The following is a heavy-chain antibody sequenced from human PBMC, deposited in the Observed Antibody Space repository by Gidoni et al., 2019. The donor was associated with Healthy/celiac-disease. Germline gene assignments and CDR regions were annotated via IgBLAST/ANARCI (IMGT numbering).Heavy chain of an antibody. Sequence: QVQLVQSGAEGKKPGASVKVSCNASGYTFTSYYMHWVRPAPGHGLEWMGIINPSGGSTSYAQKFQVQVTMTREPSTSTVYMELSSLRSEDTAVYYCARDSYCSGGSCYSHYYGMDVWGQGTTVTVSS. D-gene: IGHD2-15*01. V-gene: IGHV1-46*01. CDR3: ARDSYCSGGSCYSHYYGMDV. CDR2: INPSGGST. CDR1: GYTFTSYY. J-gene: IGHJ6*02.